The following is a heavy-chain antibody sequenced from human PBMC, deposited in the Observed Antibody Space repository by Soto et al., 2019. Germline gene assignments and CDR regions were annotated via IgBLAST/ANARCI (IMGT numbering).Heavy chain of an antibody. CDR3: AREPMVRAAHGFDI. Sequence: QVQLVQSGAEVKKPGASVKVSCKASGYTFTGHYMHWVRQAPGQELEWMGWINPNSVGTNYAQKFQGRVTRTMDTSISTAYMELSRLRSDDTAVYYCAREPMVRAAHGFDIWGQGTMVTVSS. CDR2: INPNSVGT. CDR1: GYTFTGHY. V-gene: IGHV1-2*02. J-gene: IGHJ3*02. D-gene: IGHD3-10*01.